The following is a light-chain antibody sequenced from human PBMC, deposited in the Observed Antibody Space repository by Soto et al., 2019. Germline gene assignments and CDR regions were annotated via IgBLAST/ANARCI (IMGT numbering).Light chain of an antibody. CDR1: QRVSSH. V-gene: IGKV3-11*01. CDR3: QQRSNWPRN. CDR2: AAS. Sequence: ETVMAQSPVTLSVSPGDTATLSCRERQRVSSHLAWYQQKPDQAPRLLIDAASTRATGIPARFSGSGSGTDFTLPISSLEPEDFAVYYCQQRSNWPRNFGPGTKVDIK. J-gene: IGKJ3*01.